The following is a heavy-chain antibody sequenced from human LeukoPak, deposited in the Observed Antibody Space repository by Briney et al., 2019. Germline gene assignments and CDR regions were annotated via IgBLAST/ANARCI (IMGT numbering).Heavy chain of an antibody. CDR3: AQDLPADPGRGWYRVRFIFHS. CDR2: ISDDGSNQ. CDR1: GFSFSDYG. Sequence: GGSLRLSCEGSGFSFSDYGMQWVREAPGKGLEWVAVISDDGSNQYFANSVEGRFAISRDNSKDTVYLHMNGVRPEDTAVYFCAQDLPADPGRGWYRVRFIFHSWGQGTLVTVSA. J-gene: IGHJ4*02. V-gene: IGHV3-30*18. D-gene: IGHD6-19*01.